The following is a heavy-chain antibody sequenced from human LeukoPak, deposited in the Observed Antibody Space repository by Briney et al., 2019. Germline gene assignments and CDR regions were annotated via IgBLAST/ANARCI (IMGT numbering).Heavy chain of an antibody. CDR2: INPNSGGT. V-gene: IGHV1-2*02. CDR3: ARESENRYCSSTSCYGWFDP. J-gene: IGHJ5*02. Sequence: ASVKVSCKASGYTFTGYYMHWVRQAPGQGLEWMGWINPNSGGTNYAQKFQGRVTMTRDTSISTAYMELSRPRSDDTAVYYCARESENRYCSSTSCYGWFDPWGQGTLVTVSS. CDR1: GYTFTGYY. D-gene: IGHD2-2*01.